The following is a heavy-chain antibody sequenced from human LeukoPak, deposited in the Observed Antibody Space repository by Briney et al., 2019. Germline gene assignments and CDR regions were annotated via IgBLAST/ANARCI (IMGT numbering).Heavy chain of an antibody. V-gene: IGHV1-3*01. CDR1: GYTFTSYA. Sequence: GASVKVSCKASGYTFTSYAMHWVRQAPGQRLEWMGWINAGNGNTKYSQKFQGRVTMTRDTSISTAYMELSRLRSDDTAVYYCARARNLFDYWGQGTLVTVSS. CDR2: INAGNGNT. CDR3: ARARNLFDY. J-gene: IGHJ4*02.